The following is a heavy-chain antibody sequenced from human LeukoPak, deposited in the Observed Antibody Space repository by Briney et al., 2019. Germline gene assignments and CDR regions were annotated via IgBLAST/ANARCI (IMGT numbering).Heavy chain of an antibody. D-gene: IGHD1-14*01. CDR1: GGTFSSYA. V-gene: IGHV1-2*02. CDR3: ARDPTVYEGGAFDI. Sequence: ASVKVSCKASGGTFSSYAISWVRQAPGQGLEWMGWINPNSGGTNYAQKFQGRVTMTRDTSISTAYMELSRLRSDDTAVYYCARDPTVYEGGAFDIWGQGTMVTVSS. J-gene: IGHJ3*02. CDR2: INPNSGGT.